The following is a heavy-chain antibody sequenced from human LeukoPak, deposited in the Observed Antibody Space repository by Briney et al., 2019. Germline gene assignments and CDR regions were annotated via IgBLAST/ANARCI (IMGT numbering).Heavy chain of an antibody. Sequence: SETLSLTCAVYGGSFSGYYWSWIRQPPGKGLGWIGEINHSGSTNYNPSLKSRVTISVDTSKNQFSLKLSSVTAADTAVYYCARDGVTTLDYWGQGTLVTVSS. J-gene: IGHJ4*02. CDR2: INHSGST. CDR3: ARDGVTTLDY. D-gene: IGHD4-11*01. V-gene: IGHV4-34*01. CDR1: GGSFSGYY.